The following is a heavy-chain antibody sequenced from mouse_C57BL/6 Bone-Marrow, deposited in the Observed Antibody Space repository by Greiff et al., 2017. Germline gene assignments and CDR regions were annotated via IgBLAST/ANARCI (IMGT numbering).Heavy chain of an antibody. CDR2: INPYNGDT. D-gene: IGHD2-3*01. CDR3: ARGYYPYYYGMDY. CDR1: GYTFTDYY. J-gene: IGHJ4*01. V-gene: IGHV1-19*01. Sequence: EVKLQESGPVLVKPGASVKMSCKASGYTFTDYYMNWVKQSHGKSLEWIGVINPYNGDTSYNQKFKGKATLTVDNSSSTAYMERNSLTSEDSAVYYGARGYYPYYYGMDYWGQGTSVTVSS.